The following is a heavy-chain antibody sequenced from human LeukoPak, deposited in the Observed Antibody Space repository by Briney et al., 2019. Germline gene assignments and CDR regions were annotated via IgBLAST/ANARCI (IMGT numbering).Heavy chain of an antibody. CDR2: IGAGGTFT. J-gene: IGHJ4*02. CDR1: GLTFSSYA. V-gene: IGHV3-23*01. Sequence: GGSLRLSCTASGLTFSSYAMNWVRQAPGKGLEWVSGIGAGGTFTYYADSVKARVTIFRDNSRNTLYLQMNSLRADDTAVYYCAKDLDYTTYAYYFDYWGQGTLVTASA. CDR3: AKDLDYTTYAYYFDY. D-gene: IGHD4-11*01.